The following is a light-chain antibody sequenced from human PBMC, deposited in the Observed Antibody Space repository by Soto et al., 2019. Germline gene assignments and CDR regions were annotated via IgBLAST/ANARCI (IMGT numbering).Light chain of an antibody. CDR1: QSVSSSY. V-gene: IGKV3D-20*01. CDR3: QQYGSSPPIT. J-gene: IGKJ5*01. CDR2: DAS. Sequence: EIVLTQSPATLSLSRGERATLSCGASQSVSSSYLAWYQQKPGLAPRLLIYDASSRATGIPDRFSGSGSGTDFTLTISRLEPEDFAVYYCQQYGSSPPITLGQGTRLEIK.